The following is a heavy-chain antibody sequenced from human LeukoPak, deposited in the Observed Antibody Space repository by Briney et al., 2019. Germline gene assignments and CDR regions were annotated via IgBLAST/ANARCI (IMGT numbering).Heavy chain of an antibody. CDR2: INHSGST. CDR3: ARGWVSRLRHDY. Sequence: PSETLSLTCAVYGGSFSGYYWSWIRQPPGKGLGWIGEINHSGSTNYNPSLKSRVTISVDTSKNQFSLKLSSVTAADTAVYYCARGWVSRLRHDYWGQGTLVTVSS. D-gene: IGHD3-16*01. V-gene: IGHV4-34*01. CDR1: GGSFSGYY. J-gene: IGHJ4*02.